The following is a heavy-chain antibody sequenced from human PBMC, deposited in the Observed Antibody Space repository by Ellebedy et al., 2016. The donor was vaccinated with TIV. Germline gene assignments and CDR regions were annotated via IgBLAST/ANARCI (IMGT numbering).Heavy chain of an antibody. CDR3: ARMRYHFESSGSYESRGYFYYGMDV. CDR1: GASVSSSSSY. CDR2: ISYSGST. D-gene: IGHD3-22*01. V-gene: IGHV4-61*01. J-gene: IGHJ6*02. Sequence: MPSETLSLTCTVSGASVSSSSSYWSWIRQPPGKGLEWIGYISYSGSTNYNPSLKSRVTTSVDTSKSQFSLRLTSVTAADTAVYYCARMRYHFESSGSYESRGYFYYGMDVWGQGTTVTVSS.